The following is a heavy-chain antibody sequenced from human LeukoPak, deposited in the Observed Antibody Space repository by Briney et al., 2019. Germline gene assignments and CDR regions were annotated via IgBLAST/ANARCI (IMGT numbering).Heavy chain of an antibody. J-gene: IGHJ6*02. D-gene: IGHD3-10*01. CDR2: IYYSGST. CDR3: ARDIPMVRGVIMRGSGMDV. Sequence: SQTLSLTCTVSGVSISSGGYYWSWLRQQPGKGLEWIGYIYYSGSTYYHPSLKSRFTISVDTSKNQFSLKLSSVTAADTAVYYCARDIPMVRGVIMRGSGMDVWGQGTTVTVSS. V-gene: IGHV4-31*03. CDR1: GVSISSGGYY.